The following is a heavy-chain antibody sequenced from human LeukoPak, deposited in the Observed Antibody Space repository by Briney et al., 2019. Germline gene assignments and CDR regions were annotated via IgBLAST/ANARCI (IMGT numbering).Heavy chain of an antibody. CDR2: INHSGSI. CDR3: ARGDRNSRYYYYYYYMDV. Sequence: SETLSLTCAVYGGSFSGYYWSWIRQPPGKGLEWIGEINHSGSINYNPSLKSRVTISVDTSKNQFSLKLSSVTAADTAVYYCARGDRNSRYYYYYYYMDVWGKGTTVTVSS. V-gene: IGHV4-34*01. J-gene: IGHJ6*03. D-gene: IGHD4-23*01. CDR1: GGSFSGYY.